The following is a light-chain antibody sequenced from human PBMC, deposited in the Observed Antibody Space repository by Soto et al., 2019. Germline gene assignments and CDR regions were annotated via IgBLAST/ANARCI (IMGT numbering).Light chain of an antibody. J-gene: IGKJ1*01. CDR3: QQFHNWPRT. V-gene: IGKV3-15*01. CDR1: QSVSSY. Sequence: EIVLTQSPAPLSLSPGERATLSCRASQSVSSYLAWYQQKPGQAPRLLIYGASTRAAGIPARFSGSGSGTECTLTITSLQSEDVAVYYCQQFHNWPRTFGQGTKVDIK. CDR2: GAS.